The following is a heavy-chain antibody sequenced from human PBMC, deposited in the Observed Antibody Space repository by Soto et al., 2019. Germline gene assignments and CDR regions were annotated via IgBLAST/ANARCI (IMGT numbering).Heavy chain of an antibody. D-gene: IGHD2-21*01. Sequence: PSETRSLTWSLSGGSFHNFYWLWIRQPPGKGLEWVGHVQYSGSTNYSPSLNSLATISLDTSKSQFSHKLRSVTADETAMYFCARGVDYCATSGYFSFDSWGQGIPVTVSS. J-gene: IGHJ4*02. CDR2: VQYSGST. CDR3: ARGVDYCATSGYFSFDS. CDR1: GGSFHNFY. V-gene: IGHV4-59*01.